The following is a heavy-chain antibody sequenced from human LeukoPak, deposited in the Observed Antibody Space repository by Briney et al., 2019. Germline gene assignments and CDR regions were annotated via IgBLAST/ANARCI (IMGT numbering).Heavy chain of an antibody. CDR1: GGSISSGGYY. D-gene: IGHD3-10*01. CDR2: IYYSGST. CDR3: AREVRGVLSYYFDY. V-gene: IGHV4-31*03. J-gene: IGHJ4*02. Sequence: PSETLSLTCTVSGGSISSGGYYWSWIRQHPGKGLEWIGYIYYSGSTYYNPSLKSRVTISVDTSKNQFSLKLSSVTAADTAVYYCAREVRGVLSYYFDYWGQGTLVTVSS.